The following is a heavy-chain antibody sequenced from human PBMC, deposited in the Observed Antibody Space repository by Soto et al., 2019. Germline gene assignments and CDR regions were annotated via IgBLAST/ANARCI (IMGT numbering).Heavy chain of an antibody. V-gene: IGHV4-34*12. CDR3: ARQRPTDGRWEFANYYGMDV. J-gene: IGHJ6*01. CDR2: IIHSEST. Sequence: SSETLSLTCAVYGGSFSAYYWSWVRQPPGKGLEWIGEIIHSESTKYNPSLKSRVTISVDTYKNQFSLKLSSVTAADTAVYYCARQRPTDGRWEFANYYGMDVWGQGTPVTVSS. D-gene: IGHD1-26*01. CDR1: GGSFSAYY.